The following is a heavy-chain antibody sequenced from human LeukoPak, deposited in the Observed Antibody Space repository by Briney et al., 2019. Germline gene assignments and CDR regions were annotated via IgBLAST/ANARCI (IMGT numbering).Heavy chain of an antibody. V-gene: IGHV3-7*01. CDR2: IKQGGSEK. J-gene: IGHJ6*02. CDR1: GFSFRNYW. D-gene: IGHD6-25*01. CDR3: ARGPYSSGAPGEVYYYYGMDV. Sequence: GGSLRLSCAASGFSFRNYWMSWVRQAPGKGLEWVADIKQGGSEKNYVDSVKGRFTISRDNAKNSLYLQMNSLRAEDTAVYYCARGPYSSGAPGEVYYYYGMDVWGQGTTVTVSS.